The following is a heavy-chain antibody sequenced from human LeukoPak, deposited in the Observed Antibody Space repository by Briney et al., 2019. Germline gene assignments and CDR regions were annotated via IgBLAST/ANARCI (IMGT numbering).Heavy chain of an antibody. Sequence: GGSLRLSCAASGFTFSDYYMSWVRQAPGKGLEWVGRIKSKTDGGTTDYAAPVKGRFTISRDDSKNTLYLQMNSLKTEDTAVYYCTTHDRYYFDYWGQGTLVTVSS. V-gene: IGHV3-15*01. CDR1: GFTFSDYY. CDR2: IKSKTDGGTT. D-gene: IGHD3-3*01. J-gene: IGHJ4*02. CDR3: TTHDRYYFDY.